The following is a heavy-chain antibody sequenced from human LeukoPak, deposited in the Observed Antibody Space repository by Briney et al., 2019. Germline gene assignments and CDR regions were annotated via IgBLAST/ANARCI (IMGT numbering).Heavy chain of an antibody. CDR1: GGSISSGDYY. D-gene: IGHD3-10*01. J-gene: IGHJ4*02. CDR3: ARPAGDSYFDY. Sequence: SETLSLTYTVSGGSISSGDYYWSRIRQPPGKGLEWIGYIYYSGSTYYNPSLKSRVTISVDTSKNQFSLKLSSVTAADTAVYYCARPAGDSYFDYWGQGTLVTVSS. V-gene: IGHV4-30-4*08. CDR2: IYYSGST.